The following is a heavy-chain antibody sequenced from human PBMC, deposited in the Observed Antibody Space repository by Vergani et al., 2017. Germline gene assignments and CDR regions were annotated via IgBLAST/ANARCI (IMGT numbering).Heavy chain of an antibody. CDR2: IYWNDDQ. V-gene: IGHV2-5*04. D-gene: IGHD1-7*01. CDR1: GFSLNTRGVS. J-gene: IGHJ6*03. CDR3: VYRKAGCGTTGCFYPFYYYYYVGV. Sequence: QITLKESGPTLVKPTQTLTLTCTFSGFSLNTRGVSVAWIRQPPGKALDWLALIYWNDDQHYSPSLNNRVTITNDTSKNQVVLTMTNMDYVDTGTYYCVYRKAGCGTTGCFYPFYYYYYVGVWGKGTTVTVSS.